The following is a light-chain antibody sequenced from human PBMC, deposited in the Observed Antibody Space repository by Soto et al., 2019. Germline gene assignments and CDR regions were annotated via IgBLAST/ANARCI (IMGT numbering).Light chain of an antibody. V-gene: IGKV1-6*01. CDR3: LQDHNYPLT. CDR2: AAS. J-gene: IGKJ4*01. Sequence: AIQMTQSPSSLSVSVGDRVTITCRASQGIGNDVGWYQQKPGKAPKLLIYAASSLQSGVPSRFSGSRSGTDFTLTISSLQPEDFATYYCLQDHNYPLTFGGGTQVEIK. CDR1: QGIGND.